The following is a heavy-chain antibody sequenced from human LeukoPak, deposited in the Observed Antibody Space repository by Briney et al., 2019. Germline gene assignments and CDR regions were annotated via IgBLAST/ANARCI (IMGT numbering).Heavy chain of an antibody. Sequence: GGSLRLSCAASGFTFSNYWMSWVRQAPGKGLEWVANMKYDGSEKYYVDSVRGRFTISRDNAENSLFLQMNSLRAGDTAVYYCAREGTITAYNFDYWGQGNPVTVSS. D-gene: IGHD5-12*01. V-gene: IGHV3-7*05. CDR2: MKYDGSEK. CDR1: GFTFSNYW. J-gene: IGHJ4*02. CDR3: AREGTITAYNFDY.